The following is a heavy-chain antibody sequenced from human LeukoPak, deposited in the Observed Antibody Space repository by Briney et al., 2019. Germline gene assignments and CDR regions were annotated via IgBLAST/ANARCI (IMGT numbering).Heavy chain of an antibody. CDR2: ITGSIYFSGST. CDR1: GGSISSYY. CDR3: ARDSRDYGSASYWDV. V-gene: IGHV4-59*01. D-gene: IGHD3-10*01. J-gene: IGHJ6*02. Sequence: PSETLSLTCTVSGGSISSYYWSWIRQPPGKGLECVGYITGSIYFSGSTKYDPSLESRVTMSVDTSKNQFSLTLSSVTAADTAVYYCARDSRDYGSASYWDVWGQGTTVTVSS.